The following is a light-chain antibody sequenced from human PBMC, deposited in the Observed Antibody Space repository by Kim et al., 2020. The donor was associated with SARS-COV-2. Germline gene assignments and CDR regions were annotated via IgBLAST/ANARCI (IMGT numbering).Light chain of an antibody. V-gene: IGKV3-20*01. CDR3: QQYGSPLLT. CDR2: GAS. CDR1: QSVSSTY. J-gene: IGKJ4*01. Sequence: SPGERATLSGRASQSVSSTYLAWYQQKPGQAPRLLISGASSRATGIPDRFSGSGSGTDFTLTISRLEPEDSGVYYCQQYGSPLLTFGGGTKVDIK.